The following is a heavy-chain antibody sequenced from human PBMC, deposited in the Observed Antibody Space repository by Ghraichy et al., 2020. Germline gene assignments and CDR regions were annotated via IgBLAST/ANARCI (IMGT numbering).Heavy chain of an antibody. D-gene: IGHD2-15*01. CDR1: GFTVSSNY. V-gene: IGHV3-53*01. CDR3: ARDNGWQDMDYYYGMDV. J-gene: IGHJ6*02. Sequence: GGSLRLSCAASGFTVSSNYMSWVRQAPGKGLEWVSVIYSGGSTYYADSVKGRFTISRDNSKNTLYLQMNSLRAEDTAVYYCARDNGWQDMDYYYGMDVWGQGTTVTVSS. CDR2: IYSGGST.